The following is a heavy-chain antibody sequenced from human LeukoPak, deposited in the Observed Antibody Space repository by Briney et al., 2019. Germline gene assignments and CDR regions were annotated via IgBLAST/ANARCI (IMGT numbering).Heavy chain of an antibody. CDR3: ARDRGSYTLEY. CDR1: GFTFSSYW. CDR2: ITSSGRYI. V-gene: IGHV3-21*01. D-gene: IGHD1-26*01. J-gene: IGHJ4*02. Sequence: PGGSLRLSCAASGFTFSSYWMHWVRQAPGKGLEWVSSITSSGRYIDYADSVKGRFTISRDNAKNSLYLQMNSLRAEDTAVYYCARDRGSYTLEYWGQGTLVTVSS.